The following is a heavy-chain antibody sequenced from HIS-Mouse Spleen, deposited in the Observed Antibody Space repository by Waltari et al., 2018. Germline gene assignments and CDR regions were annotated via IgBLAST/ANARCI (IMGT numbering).Heavy chain of an antibody. CDR3: ARSPSGSSWYDY. V-gene: IGHV1-2*02. J-gene: IGHJ4*02. D-gene: IGHD6-13*01. CDR1: GYTFTGDY. CDR2: INPTSVGT. Sequence: QVQLVQSGAEVKKPGASVKVSCKASGYTFTGDYMHWVRQAPGQGLEWRGCINPTSVGTNYAQKVQGRVTMTRDTSISTAYMELSRLRSDDTAVYYCARSPSGSSWYDYWGQGTLVTVSS.